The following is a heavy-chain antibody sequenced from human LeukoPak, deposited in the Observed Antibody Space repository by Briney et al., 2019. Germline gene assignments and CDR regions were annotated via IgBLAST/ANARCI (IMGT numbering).Heavy chain of an antibody. D-gene: IGHD6-19*01. CDR2: ISGSGGST. J-gene: IGHJ4*02. V-gene: IGHV3-23*01. Sequence: GGSLRLSCAASGFTFSSYAMSWVRQAPGKGLEWVSGISGSGGSTYYADSVKGRFTISRDNSKNTLYLQMNSLRAEDTAVYYCAKGHRSSGSYYFDYWGQGILVTVSA. CDR3: AKGHRSSGSYYFDY. CDR1: GFTFSSYA.